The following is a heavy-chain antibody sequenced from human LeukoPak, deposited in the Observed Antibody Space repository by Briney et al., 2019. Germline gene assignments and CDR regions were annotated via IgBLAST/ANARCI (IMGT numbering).Heavy chain of an antibody. CDR2: ISTTGNTI. CDR3: AKDREWLGVLGY. Sequence: GGSLRLSCAASGFTFSDYYMSWIRQAPGEGLEWVSYISTTGNTIYYADSVKGRFTISRDNSKNTLYLQMNSLRAEDTAVYYCAKDREWLGVLGYWGQGTLVTVSS. CDR1: GFTFSDYY. V-gene: IGHV3-11*04. J-gene: IGHJ4*02. D-gene: IGHD3-3*01.